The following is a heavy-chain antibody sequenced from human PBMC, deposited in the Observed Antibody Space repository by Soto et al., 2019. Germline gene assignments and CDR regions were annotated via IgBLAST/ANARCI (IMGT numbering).Heavy chain of an antibody. Sequence: SETLSLTCTVSGGSIGTYYWIWLRQTPGKGLEWIGYIYYRGNTDYNPSLKSRVTISLDTPKNQFSLKLSSVTAADTAVYYCARHPGYYDILTGYTTYYFDYWGQGILVTAPQ. CDR3: ARHPGYYDILTGYTTYYFDY. D-gene: IGHD3-9*01. CDR2: IYYRGNT. CDR1: GGSIGTYY. J-gene: IGHJ4*02. V-gene: IGHV4-59*08.